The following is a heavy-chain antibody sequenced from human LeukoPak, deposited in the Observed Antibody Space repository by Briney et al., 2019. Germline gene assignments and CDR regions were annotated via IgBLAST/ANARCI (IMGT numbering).Heavy chain of an antibody. CDR3: ARPYYYDSTGYYQYYFDY. V-gene: IGHV1-18*01. CDR2: ISAYNGNT. D-gene: IGHD3-22*01. Sequence: ASVTVSCKASGYTFTSYGISWVRQAPGQGLEWMGWISAYNGNTNYAQKRQGRVTMTTDTSTSTAYMDVRRLRSDDTAVYYCARPYYYDSTGYYQYYFDYWGQGTLVTVSS. CDR1: GYTFTSYG. J-gene: IGHJ4*02.